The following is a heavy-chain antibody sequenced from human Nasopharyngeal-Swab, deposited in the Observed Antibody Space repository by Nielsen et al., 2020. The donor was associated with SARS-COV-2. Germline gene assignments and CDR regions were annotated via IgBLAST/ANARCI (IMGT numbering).Heavy chain of an antibody. Sequence: ASVKVSCKASGYTFTSYAMNWVRQAPGQGLEWRGWINTNTGNTTYAQGFTGRFVFSFDTSVSTAYLQISSLKAEDTAVYYCAVHVAGDRPPFDPWGQGTLVTVSS. D-gene: IGHD6-19*01. CDR1: GYTFTSYA. V-gene: IGHV7-4-1*02. CDR3: AVHVAGDRPPFDP. J-gene: IGHJ5*02. CDR2: INTNTGNT.